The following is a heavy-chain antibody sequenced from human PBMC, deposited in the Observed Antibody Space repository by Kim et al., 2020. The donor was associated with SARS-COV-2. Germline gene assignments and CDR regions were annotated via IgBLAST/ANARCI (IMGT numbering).Heavy chain of an antibody. CDR3: AREGGSSGRFDP. Sequence: NTNPSLKGRVTISVDTSKNQFSLKLSSVTAADTAVYYCAREGGSSGRFDPWGQGTLVTVSS. J-gene: IGHJ5*02. V-gene: IGHV4-59*01. D-gene: IGHD1-26*01.